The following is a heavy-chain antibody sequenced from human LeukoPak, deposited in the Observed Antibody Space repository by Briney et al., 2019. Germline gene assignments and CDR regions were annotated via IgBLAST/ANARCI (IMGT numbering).Heavy chain of an antibody. CDR2: ILHNGNA. CDR1: GYSISSGYF. CDR3: ARDDYNNPRGSDY. D-gene: IGHD4-11*01. V-gene: IGHV4-38-2*02. J-gene: IGHJ4*02. Sequence: SETLSLTCSVSGYSISSGYFWAWIRQPPGKGLDWIGNILHNGNAHYNPSLQSRVFISVDASKNQFSLNLFSVTAADTAIYYCARDDYNNPRGSDYRSQGILVTVSS.